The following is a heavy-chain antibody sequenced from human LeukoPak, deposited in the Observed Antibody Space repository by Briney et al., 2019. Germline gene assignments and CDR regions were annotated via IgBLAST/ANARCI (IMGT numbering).Heavy chain of an antibody. CDR2: IYYSGST. J-gene: IGHJ4*02. CDR3: ARHQNYDFWSGFDC. Sequence: SETLSLTCTVSGGSISSYYWSWIRQPPGKGLEWIGYIYYSGSTNYNPSLKSRVTISVDTSKNQFSLKLSSVTAADTAVYYCARHQNYDFWSGFDCWGQGTLVTVSS. CDR1: GGSISSYY. D-gene: IGHD3-3*01. V-gene: IGHV4-59*01.